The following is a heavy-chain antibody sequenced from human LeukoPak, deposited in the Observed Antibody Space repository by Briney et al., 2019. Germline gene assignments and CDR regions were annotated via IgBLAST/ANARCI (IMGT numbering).Heavy chain of an antibody. CDR1: GYIFTSYD. J-gene: IGHJ6*02. V-gene: IGHV1-8*01. Sequence: ASVKVSCKASGYIFTSYDVNWVRQATGQGLEWMGWMNSNSGNTGYAQKFQGRVTMTRNTSISTAYMELSGLRSEDTAMYYCARGKLSYYDSPPRIMDVWGQGTTVTVSS. CDR3: ARGKLSYYDSPPRIMDV. D-gene: IGHD3-3*01. CDR2: MNSNSGNT.